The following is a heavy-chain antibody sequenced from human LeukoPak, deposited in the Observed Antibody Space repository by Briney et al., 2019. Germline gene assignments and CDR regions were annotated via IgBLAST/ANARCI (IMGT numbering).Heavy chain of an antibody. Sequence: ASVKVSCKASGYTFTSYDINWVRQATGQGLEWMGWINPNSGGTNYAQKFQGRVTMTRDTSISTAYMELSRLRSDDTAVYYCARGLDAFDIWGQGTMVTVSS. CDR1: GYTFTSYD. J-gene: IGHJ3*02. CDR3: ARGLDAFDI. CDR2: INPNSGGT. V-gene: IGHV1-2*02.